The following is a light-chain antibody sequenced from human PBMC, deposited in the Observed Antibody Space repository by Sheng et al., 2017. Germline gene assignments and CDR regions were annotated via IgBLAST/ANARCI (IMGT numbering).Light chain of an antibody. CDR2: GAS. V-gene: IGKV3-20*01. J-gene: IGKJ5*01. CDR3: QQYGSSIT. Sequence: EIELTQAPGTLSLSPGERATLSCRASQSVASNFLAWYQQRPGQAPRLLVYGASNTATGIPDRFSGRGSGTDFTLTISRLEPEDFAMYYCQQYGSSITFGQGTRLEIK. CDR1: QSVASNF.